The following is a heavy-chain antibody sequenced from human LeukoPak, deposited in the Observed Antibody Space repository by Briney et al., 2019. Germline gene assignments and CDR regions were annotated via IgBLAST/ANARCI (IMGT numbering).Heavy chain of an antibody. D-gene: IGHD3-16*01. CDR2: IDYRGST. CDR1: GGSISNYY. CDR3: AREVITFGNWFDP. Sequence: SETLSLTCTVSGGSISNYYWSWIRQPPGKGLEWIAYIDYRGSTTYNPSLKSRVTISVDTSRNQFSLKLSSVTAADTAVYYCAREVITFGNWFDPWGQGTLVTVSS. J-gene: IGHJ5*02. V-gene: IGHV4-59*01.